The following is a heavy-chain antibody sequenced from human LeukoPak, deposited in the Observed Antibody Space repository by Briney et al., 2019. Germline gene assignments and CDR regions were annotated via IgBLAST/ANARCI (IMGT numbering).Heavy chain of an antibody. CDR2: IYYSGST. CDR3: AASYVLDY. CDR1: GGSISSYY. J-gene: IGHJ4*02. Sequence: SETLSLTCTVSGGSISSYYWSRIRQPPGKGLEWIGYIYYSGSTNYNPSLKSRVTISVDTSKNQFSLKLSSVTAADTAVYYCAASYVLDYWGQGTLVTVSS. D-gene: IGHD3-10*02. V-gene: IGHV4-59*01.